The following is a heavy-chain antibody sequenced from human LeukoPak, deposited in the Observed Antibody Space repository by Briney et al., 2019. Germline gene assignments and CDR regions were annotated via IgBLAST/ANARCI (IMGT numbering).Heavy chain of an antibody. J-gene: IGHJ4*02. CDR3: ARGYGGSYRYFDY. V-gene: IGHV7-4-1*02. CDR2: INTNTGNP. Sequence: QGLEWMGWINTNTGNPTYAQGFTGRFVFSLDTSVSTAYLQISSLKAEDTAVYYCARGYGGSYRYFDYWGQGTLVTVSS. D-gene: IGHD4-23*01.